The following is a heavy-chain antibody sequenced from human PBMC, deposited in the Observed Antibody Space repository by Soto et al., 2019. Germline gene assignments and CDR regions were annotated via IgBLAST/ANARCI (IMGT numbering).Heavy chain of an antibody. CDR2: INAGNGNT. Sequence: ASVKVSCKASGYTFTSYAMHWVRQAPGQRLEWMGWINAGNGNTKYSQKFQGRVTITGDTSASTAYMELSSLRSEDTAVYYCARDRVRGVIGFYYWGQGTLVTVSS. CDR3: ARDRVRGVIGFYY. V-gene: IGHV1-3*01. D-gene: IGHD3-10*01. CDR1: GYTFTSYA. J-gene: IGHJ4*02.